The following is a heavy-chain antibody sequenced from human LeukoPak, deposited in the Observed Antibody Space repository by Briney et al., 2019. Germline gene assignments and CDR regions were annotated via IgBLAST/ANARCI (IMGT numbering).Heavy chain of an antibody. V-gene: IGHV1-2*02. D-gene: IGHD3-10*01. CDR3: ARGGFGELLYETDYYYYMDV. Sequence: AVTVTFTASGYTFTVYNLHWVRQPPAQGLGWVGWTYPNSGGTNDAQKFQGRVTMTTDTSISTAYMELSRLRSDDTAVYYCARGGFGELLYETDYYYYMDVWGKGTTVTVSS. J-gene: IGHJ6*03. CDR2: TYPNSGGT. CDR1: GYTFTVYN.